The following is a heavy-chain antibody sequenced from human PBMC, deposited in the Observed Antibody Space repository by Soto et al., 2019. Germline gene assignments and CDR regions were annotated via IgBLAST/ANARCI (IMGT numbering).Heavy chain of an antibody. Sequence: ASVKVSCKASGYTFTSYDINWVRQATGQGLEWMGWMNPNSGNTGYAQKFQGRVTMTRNTSISTAYMELSSLRSEDTAVYYCARVRREQWLVRVFSYYYGMDVWGQGTTVTVSS. CDR2: MNPNSGNT. J-gene: IGHJ6*02. CDR3: ARVRREQWLVRVFSYYYGMDV. CDR1: GYTFTSYD. V-gene: IGHV1-8*01. D-gene: IGHD6-19*01.